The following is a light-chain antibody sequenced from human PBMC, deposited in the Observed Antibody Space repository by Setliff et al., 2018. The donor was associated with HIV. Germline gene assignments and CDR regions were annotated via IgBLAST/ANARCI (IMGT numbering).Light chain of an antibody. CDR2: GHN. J-gene: IGLJ1*01. CDR1: SSNIGAGFD. Sequence: QSVLTQPPSGSGAPGQRVTISCTGSSSNIGAGFDVHWYQQFPGTAPKLLIYGHNNRPSGVPDRFSGPKSGTSASLAITGLQAEDEADYFCQSYDRSRSGSRVFGTGTKVTVL. CDR3: QSYDRSRSGSRV. V-gene: IGLV1-40*01.